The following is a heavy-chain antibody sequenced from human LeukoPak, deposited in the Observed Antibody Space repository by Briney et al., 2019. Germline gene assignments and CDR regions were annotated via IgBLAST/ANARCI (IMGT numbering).Heavy chain of an antibody. CDR1: AFNFNIYA. CDR3: AKEHDYSNAAPEWGFDS. Sequence: GGSLRLSCVASAFNFNIYAMSWVRQAPGKGLEWVSGISGSSSHTLDADSVRGRFIISRDNTRNTLYLHMSSLRVEDTALYYCAKEHDYSNAAPEWGFDSWGQGALVTVSS. CDR2: ISGSSSHT. J-gene: IGHJ4*02. D-gene: IGHD3-3*01. V-gene: IGHV3-23*01.